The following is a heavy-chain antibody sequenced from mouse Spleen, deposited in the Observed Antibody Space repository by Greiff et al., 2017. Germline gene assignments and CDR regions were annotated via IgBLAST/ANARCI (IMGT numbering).Heavy chain of an antibody. V-gene: IGHV5-6*01. CDR1: GFTFSSYG. D-gene: IGHD1-1*01. CDR3: ARRGFITTVQYYFDY. CDR2: ISSGGSYT. J-gene: IGHJ2*01. Sequence: EVQLVESGGDLVKPGGSLKLSCAASGFTFSSYGMSWVRQTPDKRLEWVATISSGGSYTYYPDSVKGRFTISRDNAKNTLYLQMSSLKSEDTAMYYCARRGFITTVQYYFDYWGQGTTLTVSS.